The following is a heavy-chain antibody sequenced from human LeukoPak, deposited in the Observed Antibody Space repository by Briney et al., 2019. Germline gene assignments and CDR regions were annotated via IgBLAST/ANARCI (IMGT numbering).Heavy chain of an antibody. CDR2: ISGSGGST. D-gene: IGHD3-10*01. CDR3: ARASWFGSTVDY. V-gene: IGHV3-23*01. CDR1: GFTFSSYA. Sequence: GGSLRLSCAASGFTFSSYAMSWVRQAPGKGLEWVSAISGSGGSTYYADSVKGRFTISRDNSKNTLYLQMNSLRAEDTAVYYCARASWFGSTVDYWGQGTLVTVSS. J-gene: IGHJ4*02.